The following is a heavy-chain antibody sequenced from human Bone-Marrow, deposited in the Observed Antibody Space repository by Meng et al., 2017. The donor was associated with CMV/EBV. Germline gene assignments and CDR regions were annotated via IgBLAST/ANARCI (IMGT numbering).Heavy chain of an antibody. V-gene: IGHV4-39*07. J-gene: IGHJ5*02. CDR2: VSDGGST. Sequence: LSRGSSSWDWIRQPPGKGLEWIGSVSDGGSTYYNPSLKSRVTISIDTSKNQFSLKLTSVSVADSAVYYCSRGSIDVAAAGPLNWFDPWGQGTPVTVSS. D-gene: IGHD6-13*01. CDR1: LSRGSSS. CDR3: SRGSIDVAAAGPLNWFDP.